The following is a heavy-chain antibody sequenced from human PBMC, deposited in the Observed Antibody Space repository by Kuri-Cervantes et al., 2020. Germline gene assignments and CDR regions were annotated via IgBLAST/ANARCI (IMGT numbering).Heavy chain of an antibody. Sequence: GGSLRLSCAASGFTFTFYWLTWVRQAPGKGLERVADTKQYGSVKYYVDSVKGRFTISRDNARNSLYLQMYSLRVEDTAVYYCARGVGTQWPPQWGQGTLVTVSS. CDR2: TKQYGSVK. CDR3: ARGVGTQWPPQ. J-gene: IGHJ4*02. V-gene: IGHV3-7*01. D-gene: IGHD6-19*01. CDR1: GFTFTFYW.